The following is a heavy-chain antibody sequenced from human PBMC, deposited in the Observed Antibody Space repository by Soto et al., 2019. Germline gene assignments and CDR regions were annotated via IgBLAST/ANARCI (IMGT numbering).Heavy chain of an antibody. J-gene: IGHJ4*02. CDR1: GFSVGGNY. Sequence: EERLVQSGGGLVQPGGSLRLSCAASGFSVGGNYMSWVRQAPGKGLELVSLIYSGGNPFYADSMKGRFTLSRDNSNNMLYLQMDGLRAEDTAVYYCARGPNYDCWGQGTLVIVSS. D-gene: IGHD3-10*01. V-gene: IGHV3-53*01. CDR3: ARGPNYDC. CDR2: IYSGGNP.